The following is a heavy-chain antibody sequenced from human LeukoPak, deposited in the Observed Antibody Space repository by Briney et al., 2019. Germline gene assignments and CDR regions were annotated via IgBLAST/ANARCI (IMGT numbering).Heavy chain of an antibody. CDR2: IIPILGIA. Sequence: GASVKVSCKASGGTFSSYAISWVRQAPGQGLEWMGRIIPILGIANYAQKFQGRVTITADKSTSTAYMELSSLRSEDTAVYYCARRVGATTRANYYGMDVWGQGTTVTVSS. V-gene: IGHV1-69*04. CDR3: ARRVGATTRANYYGMDV. CDR1: GGTFSSYA. J-gene: IGHJ6*02. D-gene: IGHD1-26*01.